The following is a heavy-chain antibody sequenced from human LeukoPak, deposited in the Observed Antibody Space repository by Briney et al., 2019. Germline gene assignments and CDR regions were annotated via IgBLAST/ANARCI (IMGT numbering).Heavy chain of an antibody. J-gene: IGHJ4*02. CDR3: TKDSTGNRDY. Sequence: GGSLRLSCAASGYTFSSYWMHWVRQAPGKGLVWVSRIDTDGSITSYADSVKGRFTISRDNAKNTLYLQMNSLRAEDTAVYYCTKDSTGNRDYWGQGTLVTVSS. V-gene: IGHV3-74*01. CDR1: GYTFSSYW. CDR2: IDTDGSIT. D-gene: IGHD1-1*01.